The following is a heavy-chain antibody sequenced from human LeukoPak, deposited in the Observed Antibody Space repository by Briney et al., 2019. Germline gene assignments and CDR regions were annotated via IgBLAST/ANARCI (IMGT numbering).Heavy chain of an antibody. Sequence: GGSLRLSCAASGFPFSSYEMNWVRQAPGKGLEWVSYISSSGNAIYYADSVKGRFTISRDNAKNSLYLQMNSLRAEDTAVYYCAGPMSRFGGVSTWGQGTLVTVSS. CDR1: GFPFSSYE. J-gene: IGHJ4*02. CDR3: AGPMSRFGGVST. V-gene: IGHV3-48*03. D-gene: IGHD3-16*01. CDR2: ISSSGNAI.